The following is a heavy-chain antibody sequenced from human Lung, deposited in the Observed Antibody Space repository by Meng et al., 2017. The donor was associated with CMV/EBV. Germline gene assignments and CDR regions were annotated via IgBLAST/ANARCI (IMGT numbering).Heavy chain of an antibody. Sequence: SETLSLTCIVSDGSISTYYWSWVRQSPVKGLESIGYIYKTGVTNYNPSLKGRATMSLDTSKNQFSLRLTSLTAADTAVYYCAKTARIPTDWRQGTLVTVSS. V-gene: IGHV4-59*01. CDR1: DGSISTYY. D-gene: IGHD2-21*01. J-gene: IGHJ1*01. CDR2: IYKTGVT. CDR3: AKTARIPTD.